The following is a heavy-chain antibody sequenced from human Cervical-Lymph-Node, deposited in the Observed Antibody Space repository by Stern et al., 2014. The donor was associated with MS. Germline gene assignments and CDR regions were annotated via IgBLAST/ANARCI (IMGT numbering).Heavy chain of an antibody. V-gene: IGHV1-2*06. J-gene: IGHJ3*02. Sequence: QVQLVQSGAEVKKPGASVKVSCKTSGYTFTGFFIPWVRQAPGKGLEWMGRINPNNDDTSYAQKLQGGVTMTRDTSISTAYMERKRRGSDDTAVYYCARGPWVTIIYPYALDIGGQGTRVTVSS. CDR1: GYTFTGFF. CDR2: INPNNDDT. CDR3: ARGPWVTIIYPYALDI. D-gene: IGHD4-17*01.